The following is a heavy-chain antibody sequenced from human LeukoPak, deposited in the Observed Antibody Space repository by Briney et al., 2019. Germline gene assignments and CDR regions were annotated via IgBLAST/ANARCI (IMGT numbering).Heavy chain of an antibody. CDR2: IYYSGST. V-gene: IGHV4-59*01. J-gene: IGHJ4*02. CDR1: GGSISSYY. Sequence: SETLSLTCTVSGGSISSYYWSWIRQPPGKGLEWIGYIYYSGSTNYNPSLKSRVTISVGTSKNQFSLKLSSVTAADTAVYYCARDRGAQYYYDSSGYYPFDYWGQGTLVTVSS. CDR3: ARDRGAQYYYDSSGYYPFDY. D-gene: IGHD3-22*01.